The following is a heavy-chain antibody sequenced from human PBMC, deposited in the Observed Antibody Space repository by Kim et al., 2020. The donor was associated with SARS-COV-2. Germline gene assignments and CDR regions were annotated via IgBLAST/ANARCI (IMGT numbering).Heavy chain of an antibody. V-gene: IGHV3-23*01. CDR1: GFTFSSYA. CDR2: ISGSGGST. Sequence: LSLTCAASGFTFSSYAMSWVRQAPGKGLEWVSAISGSGGSTYYADSVKGRFTISRDNSKNTLYLQMNSLRAEDTAVYYCAKINTVTTYGPFDYWGQGTLVTVSS. CDR3: AKINTVTTYGPFDY. D-gene: IGHD4-17*01. J-gene: IGHJ4*02.